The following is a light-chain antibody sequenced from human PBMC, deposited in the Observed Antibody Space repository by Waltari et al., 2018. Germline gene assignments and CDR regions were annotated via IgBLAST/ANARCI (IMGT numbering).Light chain of an antibody. CDR2: DAS. CDR3: QHYVRLPVA. J-gene: IGKJ1*01. V-gene: IGKV3-20*01. CDR1: QSVRRA. Sequence: DIVLTQSPGTLSLSTGERATLSCRASQSVRRALAWYPQRPGQAPRLLIYDASNRATGIPDRVSGSGSWTDFMLTISRLEPEDFAVYYCQHYVRLPVAFGQGTKVEIK.